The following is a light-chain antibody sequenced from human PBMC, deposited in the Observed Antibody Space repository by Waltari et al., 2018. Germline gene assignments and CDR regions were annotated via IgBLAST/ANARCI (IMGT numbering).Light chain of an antibody. Sequence: QLVLTQSPSASASLGASVKLTCTLSSGHSTNIIAWLQQQPEKGPRYLMNVPSDGSQNKGDEIPDRFSGSASGAERYLTISSVQSEDEADYYCQTGGHGTWVFGGGTTLTVL. J-gene: IGLJ3*02. CDR3: QTGGHGTWV. CDR1: SGHSTNI. CDR2: VPSDGSQ. V-gene: IGLV4-69*01.